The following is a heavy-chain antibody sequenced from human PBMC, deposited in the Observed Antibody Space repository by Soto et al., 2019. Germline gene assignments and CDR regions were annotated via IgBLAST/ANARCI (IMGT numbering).Heavy chain of an antibody. D-gene: IGHD5-12*01. CDR1: RFTFSSYG. V-gene: IGHV3-30*18. CDR3: AKPPRARRDGYITPLDY. CDR2: ISYDGSNK. Sequence: QPGGSLRLSCAASRFTFSSYGMHWVRQAPGKGLEWVAVISYDGSNKYYADSVKGRFTISRDNSKNTLYLQMNSLRAEDTAVYYCAKPPRARRDGYITPLDYWGQGTLVTVSS. J-gene: IGHJ4*02.